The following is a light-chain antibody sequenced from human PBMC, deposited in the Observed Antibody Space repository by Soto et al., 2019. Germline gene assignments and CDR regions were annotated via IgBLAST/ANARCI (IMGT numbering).Light chain of an antibody. CDR3: QSYDSSLSVV. CDR2: GNS. CDR1: SSNIGAGYD. J-gene: IGLJ2*01. V-gene: IGLV1-40*01. Sequence: QTVLPQPPSVSGAPGQRVTISCTGSSSNIGAGYDVHWYQQLPGTAPKLLIYGNSNRPSGVPDRFSGSKSGTSASLAITGLQAEDEDEYYCQSYDSSLSVVFGGGTKLTVL.